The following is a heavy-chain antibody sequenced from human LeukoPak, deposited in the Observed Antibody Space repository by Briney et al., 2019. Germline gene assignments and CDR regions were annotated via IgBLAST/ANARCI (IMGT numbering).Heavy chain of an antibody. D-gene: IGHD5-12*01. Sequence: KASETLSLTCAVYGGSFSGYYWSWIRQPPGKGLEWIGEINHSGSTYYNPSLKSRVTISVDTSKNQFSLKLSSVTAADTAVYYCARRGYSGYGYYYYYMDVWGKGTTVTISS. J-gene: IGHJ6*03. V-gene: IGHV4-34*01. CDR1: GGSFSGYY. CDR3: ARRGYSGYGYYYYYMDV. CDR2: INHSGST.